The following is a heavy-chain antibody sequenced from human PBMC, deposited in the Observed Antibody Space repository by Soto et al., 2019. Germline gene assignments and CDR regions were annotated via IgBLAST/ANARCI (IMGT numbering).Heavy chain of an antibody. Sequence: EVQLLESGGGLVQPGGSLRLSCAASGFTFSNDAMAWVRQAPGKGLACVAFFGLLIGEPEYADSVKGRFTISRDNSKSTLFLEMHNLRPEDTAVYYCAKGRSASSTFDSWGQGTQVTVSS. V-gene: IGHV3-23*01. CDR1: GFTFSNDA. J-gene: IGHJ4*02. CDR3: AKGRSASSTFDS. CDR2: FGLLIGEP. D-gene: IGHD6-13*01.